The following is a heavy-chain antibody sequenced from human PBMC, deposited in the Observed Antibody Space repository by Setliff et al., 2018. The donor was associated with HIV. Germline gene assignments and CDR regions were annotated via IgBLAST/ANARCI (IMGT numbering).Heavy chain of an antibody. D-gene: IGHD6-19*01. Sequence: SVKVSCKASGGTFSRHAFSWVRQAPGQGLEWMGGIIPTFDTANYAQKLQGRVTITADKSTNTVYMELNSLRSEDTAMSYCARGVHSGGSGWYNWYFDLWGRGTLVTVSS. CDR3: ARGVHSGGSGWYNWYFDL. CDR1: GGTFSRHA. J-gene: IGHJ2*01. V-gene: IGHV1-69*06. CDR2: IIPTFDTA.